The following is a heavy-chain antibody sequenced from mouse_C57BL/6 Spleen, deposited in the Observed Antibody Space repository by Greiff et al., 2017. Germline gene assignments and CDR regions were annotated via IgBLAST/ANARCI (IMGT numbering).Heavy chain of an antibody. CDR1: GYTFTDYN. V-gene: IGHV1-22*01. D-gene: IGHD2-12*01. J-gene: IGHJ2*01. CDR2: INPNNGGT. Sequence: EVKLVESGPELVKPGASVKMSCKASGYTFTDYNMHWVKQSHGKSLEWIGYINPNNGGTSYNQKFKGKATLTVNKSSSTAYMELRSLTSEDSAVYYCARNDEGDFFDYWGQGTTLTVSS. CDR3: ARNDEGDFFDY.